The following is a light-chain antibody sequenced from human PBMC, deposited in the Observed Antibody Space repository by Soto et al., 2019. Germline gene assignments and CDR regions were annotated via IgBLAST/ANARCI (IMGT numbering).Light chain of an antibody. Sequence: EIVMTQSPGTLSLSPGERATLSCRASQSVSTNLAWYQQIPGQAPRLLIYGASTRATGIPARFSGSGSGTKFTLAISTLRLEVCAVYYCKQYNDGPQPLGQGTKGNIK. V-gene: IGKV3-15*01. CDR2: GAS. CDR1: QSVSTN. J-gene: IGKJ1*01. CDR3: KQYNDGPQP.